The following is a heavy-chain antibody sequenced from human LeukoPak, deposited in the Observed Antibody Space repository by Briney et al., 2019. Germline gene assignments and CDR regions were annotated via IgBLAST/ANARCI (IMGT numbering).Heavy chain of an antibody. CDR3: AREITMIVVVSHDAFDI. CDR2: IYYGGST. V-gene: IGHV4-39*02. J-gene: IGHJ3*02. CDR1: GGSISSDSYY. D-gene: IGHD3-22*01. Sequence: SETLSLTCTVSGGSISSDSYYWGWIRQPPGKGLEWIGSIYYGGSTYYNPSLKSRVTISVDTSKNQFSLKLSSVTAADTAVYYCAREITMIVVVSHDAFDIWGQGTMVTVSS.